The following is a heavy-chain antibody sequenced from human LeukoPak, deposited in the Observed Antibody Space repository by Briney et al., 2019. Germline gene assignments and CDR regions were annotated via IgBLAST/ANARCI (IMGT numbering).Heavy chain of an antibody. V-gene: IGHV1-46*01. J-gene: IGHJ5*02. Sequence: ASVKVSCKASGYTFTSYYMHWVRQAPGQGLEWMGIINPSGGSTSYAQKFQSRVTMTRDTSTRTVYMELSSLRSEDTAVYYCARGQGYCSSTSCYAEWFDPWGQGTLVTVSS. CDR3: ARGQGYCSSTSCYAEWFDP. CDR1: GYTFTSYY. CDR2: INPSGGST. D-gene: IGHD2-2*01.